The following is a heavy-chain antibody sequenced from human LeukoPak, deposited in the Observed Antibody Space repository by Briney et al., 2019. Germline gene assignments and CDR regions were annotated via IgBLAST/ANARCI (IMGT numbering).Heavy chain of an antibody. V-gene: IGHV3-23*01. D-gene: IGHD3-22*01. CDR3: GKGGYYDSSGSFYFDY. J-gene: IGHJ4*02. CDR1: GFTFSSYA. CDR2: ISGSGDNT. Sequence: GGSLRLSCAASGFTFSSYAMSWVRKAPGKGLEWVSGISGSGDNTYYADSVKGRFTISRDNSKNTLYVQVNSLGTEDTAAYYCGKGGYYDSSGSFYFDYWGQGTLVTVSS.